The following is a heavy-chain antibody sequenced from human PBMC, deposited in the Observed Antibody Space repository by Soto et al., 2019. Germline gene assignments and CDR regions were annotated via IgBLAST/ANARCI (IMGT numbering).Heavy chain of an antibody. Sequence: SVKVSCKASGGTFGSHCVAWVRQAPGQGLEWMGGFIAMLGTPTYAKKVQGRATITADESLTSSYLELRSLRSEDTAVYFCARGAMAKFDYWGQGTVVTVSS. CDR1: GGTFGSHC. CDR3: ARGAMAKFDY. V-gene: IGHV1-69*13. J-gene: IGHJ4*02. D-gene: IGHD5-18*01. CDR2: FIAMLGTP.